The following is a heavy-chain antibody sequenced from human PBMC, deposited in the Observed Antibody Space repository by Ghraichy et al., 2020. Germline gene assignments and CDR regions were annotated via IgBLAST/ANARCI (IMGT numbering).Heavy chain of an antibody. Sequence: GESLNISCKGSGYSFTSYWIGWVRQMPGKGLEWMGIIYPGDSDTRYSPSFQGQVTISADKSISTAYLQWSSLKATDTAMYYCASGFSHLTYCGGDCSDYFDYWGQGTLVTVSS. V-gene: IGHV5-51*01. CDR1: GYSFTSYW. CDR3: ASGFSHLTYCGGDCSDYFDY. J-gene: IGHJ4*02. CDR2: IYPGDSDT. D-gene: IGHD2-21*01.